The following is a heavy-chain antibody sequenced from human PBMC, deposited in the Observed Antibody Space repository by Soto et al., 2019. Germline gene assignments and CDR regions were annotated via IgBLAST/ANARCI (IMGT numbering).Heavy chain of an antibody. CDR1: GGTFSSYA. Sequence: QVQLVQSGAEVRKPGSSVKVSCKASGGTFSSYAISWVRQAPGQGLEWMGGIIPIFGTANYAQKFQGRVTITADESTSTAYMELSSLRSEDTAVYYCARVGNAVGFGEPFFDYWGQGTLVTVSS. V-gene: IGHV1-69*01. J-gene: IGHJ4*02. CDR2: IIPIFGTA. CDR3: ARVGNAVGFGEPFFDY. D-gene: IGHD3-10*01.